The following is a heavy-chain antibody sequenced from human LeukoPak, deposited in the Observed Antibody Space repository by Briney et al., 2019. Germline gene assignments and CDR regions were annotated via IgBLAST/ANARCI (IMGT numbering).Heavy chain of an antibody. CDR1: GGSISSYY. V-gene: IGHV4-59*01. D-gene: IGHD3-3*01. J-gene: IGHJ4*02. CDR2: IYYSGST. Sequence: SETLSLTCTVSGGSISSYYWSWTRQPPGKGLEWIGYIYYSGSTNYNPSLKSRVTISVDTSKNQFSLKLSSVTAADTAVYYCARGGRGSGYPFDYWGQGTLVTVSS. CDR3: ARGGRGSGYPFDY.